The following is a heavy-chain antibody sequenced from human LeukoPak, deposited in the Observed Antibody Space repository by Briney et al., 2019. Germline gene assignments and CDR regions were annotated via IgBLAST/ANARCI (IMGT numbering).Heavy chain of an antibody. J-gene: IGHJ4*02. CDR2: ISAYNGNT. Sequence: ASVKVSCKASGYTFTSYGISWVPQAPGQGLEWMGCISAYNGNTNYAQKLQGRVTMTTDTSTNTAYMELRSLRFDDTAVYYCARVKDTMVRGVIIIPIDYWGQGTLATVSS. CDR3: ARVKDTMVRGVIIIPIDY. V-gene: IGHV1-18*01. D-gene: IGHD3-10*01. CDR1: GYTFTSYG.